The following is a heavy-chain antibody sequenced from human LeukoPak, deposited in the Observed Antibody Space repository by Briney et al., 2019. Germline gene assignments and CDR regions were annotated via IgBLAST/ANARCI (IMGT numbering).Heavy chain of an antibody. D-gene: IGHD4-17*01. CDR1: GFTVSSNY. V-gene: IGHV3-66*01. CDR2: IYSGGST. Sequence: GGSPRLSCAASGFTVSSNYMSWVRQAPGKGLEWVSVIYSGGSTYYADSVKGRFTISRDNSKNTLYLQMNSLRAEDTAVYYCARVPDYGDYLDYWGQGTLVTVSS. J-gene: IGHJ4*02. CDR3: ARVPDYGDYLDY.